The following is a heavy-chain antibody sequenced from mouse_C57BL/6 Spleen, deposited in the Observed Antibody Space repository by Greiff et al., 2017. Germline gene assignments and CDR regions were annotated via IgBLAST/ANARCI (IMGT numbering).Heavy chain of an antibody. CDR2: IWWDDDK. V-gene: IGHV8-8*01. D-gene: IGHD1-1*01. Sequence: QVTLKVSGPGILQPSQTLSLTCSFSGFSLSTFGMGVGWIRQPSGKGLEWLAHIWWDDDKYYNPALKSRLTISKATSKNQVFLKIANVDTADTATDYCARIITTVVDLYYFDYWGQGTTLTVSS. CDR1: GFSLSTFGMG. CDR3: ARIITTVVDLYYFDY. J-gene: IGHJ2*01.